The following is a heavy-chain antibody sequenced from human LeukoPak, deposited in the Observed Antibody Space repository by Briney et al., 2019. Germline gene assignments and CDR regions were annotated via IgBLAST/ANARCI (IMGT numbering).Heavy chain of an antibody. D-gene: IGHD3-3*01. CDR1: GGSISSGSYY. J-gene: IGHJ3*02. CDR3: ARGDYDFWSGYPLDAFDI. CDR2: IYTSGST. V-gene: IGHV4-61*02. Sequence: SETLSLTXTVSGGSISSGSYYSSWIRQPAGKGLEWIGRIYTSGSTNYNPSLKSRVTISVDTSKNQFSLKLSSVTAADTAVYYCARGDYDFWSGYPLDAFDIWGQGTMVTVSS.